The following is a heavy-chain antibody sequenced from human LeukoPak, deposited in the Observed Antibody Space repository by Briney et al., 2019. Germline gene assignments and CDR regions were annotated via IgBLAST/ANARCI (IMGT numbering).Heavy chain of an antibody. J-gene: IGHJ6*03. CDR1: GDSISIGDYR. CDR2: IYYIGTA. V-gene: IGHV4-30-4*01. D-gene: IGHD3-16*01. Sequence: SETLSLTCTVSGDSISIGDYRWSWIRQSPGKGLEWIGYIYYIGTAYYNPSLRSRVALSADTSKNQFSLKLNSVTVADSAVYFCARARGDSPRIYYYMDVWGKGTTVTVSS. CDR3: ARARGDSPRIYYYMDV.